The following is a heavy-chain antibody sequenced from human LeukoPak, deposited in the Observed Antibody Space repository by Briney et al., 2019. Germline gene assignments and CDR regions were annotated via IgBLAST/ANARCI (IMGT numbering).Heavy chain of an antibody. CDR2: IKSKTDGGTT. V-gene: IGHV3-15*01. D-gene: IGHD3-3*01. Sequence: GGSLRLSCAASGFTFSNAWMSWVRQAPGKGLEWVGRIKSKTDGGTTDYAAPVKGRFTISRDDSKNTLYLQMNSLKTEDTAVYYCTTDSPYYDFWSGCYYTYYYGMDVWGQGTTVTVSS. CDR1: GFTFSNAW. J-gene: IGHJ6*02. CDR3: TTDSPYYDFWSGCYYTYYYGMDV.